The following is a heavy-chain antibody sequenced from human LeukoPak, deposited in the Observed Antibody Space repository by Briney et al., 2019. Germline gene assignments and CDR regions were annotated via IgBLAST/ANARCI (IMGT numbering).Heavy chain of an antibody. Sequence: SETLSLTCAVYGGSFSGYYWSWIRQPPGKGLEWIGEINHSGSTNYSPSLKSRVTISVDTSKNQFSLKLSSVTAADTAVYYCARVVVVVVAAAHYYYYGMDVWGQGTTVTVSS. CDR1: GGSFSGYY. D-gene: IGHD2-15*01. V-gene: IGHV4-34*01. CDR3: ARVVVVVVAAAHYYYYGMDV. J-gene: IGHJ6*02. CDR2: INHSGST.